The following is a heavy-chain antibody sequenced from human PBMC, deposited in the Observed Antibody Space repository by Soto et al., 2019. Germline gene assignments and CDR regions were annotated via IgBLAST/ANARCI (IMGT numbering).Heavy chain of an antibody. D-gene: IGHD3-22*01. Sequence: QVRLVESGGGVVQPERSLRLSCAASGFTFTTYGMHWVRQAPGRGLEWVAVISYDGSIKYYADSVKGRITISRDNSKSTVYLQMNTLRAEVTAIYYCAKTMAPTNYDSSCPVDYWGQGTLVTVSS. CDR2: ISYDGSIK. J-gene: IGHJ4*02. CDR3: AKTMAPTNYDSSCPVDY. V-gene: IGHV3-30*18. CDR1: GFTFTTYG.